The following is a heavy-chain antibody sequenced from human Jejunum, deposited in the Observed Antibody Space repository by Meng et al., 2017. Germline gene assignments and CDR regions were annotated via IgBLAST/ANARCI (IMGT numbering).Heavy chain of an antibody. CDR1: GFTFGNYA. Sequence: GESLKISCAASGFTFGNYAMHWVRQAPGKGLEWVAHISFDGSIQYFADSVKGRFTISRDNSYNTLYLQMNSLTAEDTAVYYCAKNSGTYYRTGGGDTFDIWGQGTMVTVSS. CDR2: ISFDGSIQ. J-gene: IGHJ3*02. CDR3: AKNSGTYYRTGGGDTFDI. D-gene: IGHD1-26*01. V-gene: IGHV3-30*01.